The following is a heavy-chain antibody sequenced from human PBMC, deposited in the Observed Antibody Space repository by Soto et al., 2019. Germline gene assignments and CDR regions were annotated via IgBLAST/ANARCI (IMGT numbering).Heavy chain of an antibody. J-gene: IGHJ4*02. V-gene: IGHV1-3*01. CDR1: GYSFKNYA. Sequence: ASVKVSCKATGYSFKNYAVHWVRQAPGQRLEWMGFTNEGSGNTRFSQKFQGRISITRDTSASTVYLDLSSPTSEDTAIYYCARDDRSVSGAVTLDHWGPGTLVTVSS. CDR2: TNEGSGNT. D-gene: IGHD3-3*01. CDR3: ARDDRSVSGAVTLDH.